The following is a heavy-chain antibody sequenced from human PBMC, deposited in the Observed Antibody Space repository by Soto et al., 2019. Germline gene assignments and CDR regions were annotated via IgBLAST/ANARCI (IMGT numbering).Heavy chain of an antibody. CDR1: GFTFSSYW. CDR2: IKQDGSEK. D-gene: IGHD6-19*01. V-gene: IGHV3-7*03. J-gene: IGHJ3*02. CDR3: ARDLPDSSGWCEAFDI. Sequence: PGGSLRLSCAASGFTFSSYWMSWVRQAPGKGLEWVANIKQDGSEKYYVDSVKGRFTISRDNAKNSLYLQMNSLRAEDTAVYYCARDLPDSSGWCEAFDIWGQGTMVTVSS.